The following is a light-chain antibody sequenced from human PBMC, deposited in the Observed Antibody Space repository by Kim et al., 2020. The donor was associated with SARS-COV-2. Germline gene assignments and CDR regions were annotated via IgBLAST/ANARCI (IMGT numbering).Light chain of an antibody. J-gene: IGKJ2*01. CDR1: QGVTTN. Sequence: IVLTQSPATLSVSPGERATLSCRASQGVTTNLAWFQQQVGQPPRLLIYHASTRATGVSTRFSGSGSGTEFTLTISSLQSEDFAVYYCQQYNNWPMYTFGQGTKLEI. CDR3: QQYNNWPMYT. CDR2: HAS. V-gene: IGKV3-15*01.